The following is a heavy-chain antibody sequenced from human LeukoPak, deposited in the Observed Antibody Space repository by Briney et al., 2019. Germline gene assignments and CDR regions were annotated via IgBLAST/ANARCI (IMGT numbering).Heavy chain of an antibody. CDR2: ISSSSSYI. CDR3: ARDDLNALTYFDY. CDR1: GFTFSSYS. V-gene: IGHV3-21*01. Sequence: GGSLRLSCAASGFTFSSYSMNWVRQAPGKGLEWVSSISSSSSYIYYADSVKGRFTISRDNAKNSLYLQMNSLRAEDTAVYYCARDDLNALTYFDYWGQGTLVTVSS. J-gene: IGHJ4*02.